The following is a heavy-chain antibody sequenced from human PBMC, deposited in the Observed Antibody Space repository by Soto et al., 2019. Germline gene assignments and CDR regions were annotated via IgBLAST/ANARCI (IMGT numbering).Heavy chain of an antibody. CDR1: GGSISTYY. Sequence: PSETLSLTCTVSGGSISTYYWSWIRQPPGKGLEWIGYIYYSGSTSYNPSLKSRVTISVDTSKNQFSLKLRSVTAADTAVYYCASDRSSGWDQGYGMDVWGKGTTGTVSS. CDR3: ASDRSSGWDQGYGMDV. J-gene: IGHJ6*04. CDR2: IYYSGST. D-gene: IGHD6-19*01. V-gene: IGHV4-59*01.